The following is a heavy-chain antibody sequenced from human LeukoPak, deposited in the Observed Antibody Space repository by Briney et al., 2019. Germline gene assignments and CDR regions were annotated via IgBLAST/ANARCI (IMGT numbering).Heavy chain of an antibody. CDR1: GYTFTGYY. CDR2: INPNSGGT. D-gene: IGHD6-19*01. CDR3: ARDTGSGWYTRFDY. V-gene: IGHV1-2*02. J-gene: IGHJ4*02. Sequence: ASVKVSCKTSGYTFTGYYMHWVRQAPGQGLEWMGWINPNSGGTNYAQKFQGRVTMTRDTSISTAYMELSRLRSDDTAVYYCARDTGSGWYTRFDYWGQGTLVTVSS.